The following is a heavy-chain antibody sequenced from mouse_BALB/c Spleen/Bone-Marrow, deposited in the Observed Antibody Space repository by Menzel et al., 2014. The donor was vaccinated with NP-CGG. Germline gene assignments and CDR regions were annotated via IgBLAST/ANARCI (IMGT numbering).Heavy chain of an antibody. J-gene: IGHJ2*01. D-gene: IGHD2-1*01. CDR2: ISYSGST. CDR1: GYSITSDYV. Sequence: EVQGVESGPGLVKPSQSLSLTCTVTGYSITSDYVWNWIRQFPGNKLEWMGYISYSGSTSYNPSLKSRISITRDTSKNQFFLQLNSVTTEDTASYYCARWNGNYYFDYWGQGTTLTVSS. V-gene: IGHV3-2*02. CDR3: ARWNGNYYFDY.